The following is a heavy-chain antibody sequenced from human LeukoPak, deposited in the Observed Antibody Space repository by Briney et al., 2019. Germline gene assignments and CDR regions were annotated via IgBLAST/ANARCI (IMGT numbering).Heavy chain of an antibody. V-gene: IGHV4-34*01. CDR3: ARDTDYYDSSGYYRKYAFDI. Sequence: PSETLSLTCAVYGGSFSGYYWRWIRQPPGKGLEWIGEINHSGSTNYNPSLKSRVTISVDTSKNQFSLKLSSVTAADTAVYYCARDTDYYDSSGYYRKYAFDIWGQGTMVTVSS. CDR2: INHSGST. J-gene: IGHJ3*02. D-gene: IGHD3-22*01. CDR1: GGSFSGYY.